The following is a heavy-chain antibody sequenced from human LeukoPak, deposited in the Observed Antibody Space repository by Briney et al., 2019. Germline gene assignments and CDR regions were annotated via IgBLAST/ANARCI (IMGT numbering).Heavy chain of an antibody. D-gene: IGHD3-16*01. CDR1: GFTFNTYV. J-gene: IGHJ4*02. CDR2: ISGSGGST. Sequence: GGSLRLSCAASGFTFNTYVMSWVRQAPGKGLGWVSGISGSGGSTDYADSVKGRFTISRDNSKNTLYLHLNNLRAEDTALYYCARDWGRGRYYFDYWGQGTLVTVSS. V-gene: IGHV3-23*01. CDR3: ARDWGRGRYYFDY.